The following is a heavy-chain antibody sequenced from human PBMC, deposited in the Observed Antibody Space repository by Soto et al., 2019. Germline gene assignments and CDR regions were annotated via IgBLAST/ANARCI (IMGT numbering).Heavy chain of an antibody. CDR1: GFTFSSYA. V-gene: IGHV3-23*01. J-gene: IGHJ4*02. CDR2: ISGSGGST. Sequence: EVQLLESGGGLVQPGGSLRLSCAASGFTFSSYAMSWVRQAPGKGLEWVSAISGSGGSTYYADSVKGRFTISRDNSKNTLYLQMNSLRAEDTAVYYCGKTEMATIIFDYWGQGTLVTVSS. CDR3: GKTEMATIIFDY. D-gene: IGHD5-12*01.